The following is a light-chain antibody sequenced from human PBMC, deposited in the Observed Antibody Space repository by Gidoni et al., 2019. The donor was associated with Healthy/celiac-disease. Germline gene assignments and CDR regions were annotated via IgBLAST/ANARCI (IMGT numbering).Light chain of an antibody. V-gene: IGKV3-15*01. J-gene: IGKJ4*01. Sequence: EIVMTQSPATLSGSPGESATLSCRASQSVSSNLAWYQQKPGQAPRLLIYGASTRATGIPARFSGSGSGTEFTLTISSLQSEDFAVYYCQQYNNWPLTFGGGTKVEIK. CDR1: QSVSSN. CDR2: GAS. CDR3: QQYNNWPLT.